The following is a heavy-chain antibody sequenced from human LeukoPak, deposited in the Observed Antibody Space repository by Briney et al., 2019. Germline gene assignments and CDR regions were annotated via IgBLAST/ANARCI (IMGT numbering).Heavy chain of an antibody. V-gene: IGHV3-15*01. J-gene: IGHJ4*02. D-gene: IGHD2-2*02. CDR2: IKSKTDGGTT. CDR3: TTDLRYCSSTSCYTADY. CDR1: GFTFSNAW. Sequence: PGGSLRLSCAASGFTFSNAWMSWVRQAPGKGLEWVGRIKSKTDGGTTDYAAPVKGRLTISRDDSKNTLYLQMNSLKTEDTAVYYCTTDLRYCSSTSCYTADYWGRGTLVTVSS.